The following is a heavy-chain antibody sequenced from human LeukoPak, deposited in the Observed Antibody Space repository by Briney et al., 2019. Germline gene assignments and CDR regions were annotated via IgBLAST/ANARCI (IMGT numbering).Heavy chain of an antibody. CDR1: GGSLSGYY. J-gene: IGHJ6*03. Sequence: PSQTLSLTCAVYGGSLSGYYWSWIRQPPGKGLEWIGEINHSGSTNYNPSLKSRVTISVDTSKNQFSLKLSSVTAADTAVYYCARGIHFDIVATITSYYYYMDVWGKGTTVTVSS. V-gene: IGHV4-34*01. CDR3: ARGIHFDIVATITSYYYYMDV. CDR2: INHSGST. D-gene: IGHD5-12*01.